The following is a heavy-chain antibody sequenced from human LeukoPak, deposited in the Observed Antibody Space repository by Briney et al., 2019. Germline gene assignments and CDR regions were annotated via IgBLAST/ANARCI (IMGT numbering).Heavy chain of an antibody. Sequence: SETLSLTCAVYGGSFSGYYWSWIRQPPGKGLEWIGEINHSGSTNYNPSLKSRVTISVDTSKNQFSLKLSSVTAADTAVYYCARGRGSGWYPLAYWGQGTLVTVSS. D-gene: IGHD6-19*01. J-gene: IGHJ4*02. CDR3: ARGRGSGWYPLAY. CDR1: GGSFSGYY. V-gene: IGHV4-34*01. CDR2: INHSGST.